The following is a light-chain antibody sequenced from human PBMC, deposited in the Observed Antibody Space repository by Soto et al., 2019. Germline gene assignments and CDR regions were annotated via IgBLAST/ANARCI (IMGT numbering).Light chain of an antibody. J-gene: IGKJ3*01. CDR2: DAS. CDR3: QQYDNYT. CDR1: QNIYTW. Sequence: DIPMTQSPSTLSASIGDRVTITCRAIQNIYTWLAWYQQKPGKAPKLLIYDASDLESGVPSRFSGSGSGTKFTLTISSLQPDDIATYYCQQYDNYTFGPGPKVDI. V-gene: IGKV1-5*01.